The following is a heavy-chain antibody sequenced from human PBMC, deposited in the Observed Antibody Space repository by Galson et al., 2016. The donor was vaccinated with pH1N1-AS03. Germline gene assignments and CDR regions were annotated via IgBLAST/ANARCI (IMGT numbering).Heavy chain of an antibody. J-gene: IGHJ3*02. D-gene: IGHD3-10*01. CDR3: ARHRGFDKNDAFDM. V-gene: IGHV4-39*07. CDR2: IYYTAST. Sequence: ETLSLTCSVSGASISSFSYYWGWIRQPPGQGLEWIGSIYYTASTFYNPSLKSRVIMSVDTSNNQFSLRVSSVTAADTAVYYCARHRGFDKNDAFDMWGQGTMVIVSS. CDR1: GASISSFSYY.